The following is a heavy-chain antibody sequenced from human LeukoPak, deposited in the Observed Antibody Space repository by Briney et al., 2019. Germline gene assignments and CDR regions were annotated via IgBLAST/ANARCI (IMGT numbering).Heavy chain of an antibody. D-gene: IGHD4-23*01. Sequence: GGSLRLSCAASGFIFSSYWMHWVRQAPGKGLVWVSRINSDGSSTSYADSVKGRFTISRDNAKNTLYLQMNSLRAEDTAVYYCARLTTVVTTADYWGQGTLVTVSS. CDR1: GFIFSSYW. V-gene: IGHV3-74*01. CDR3: ARLTTVVTTADY. CDR2: INSDGSST. J-gene: IGHJ4*02.